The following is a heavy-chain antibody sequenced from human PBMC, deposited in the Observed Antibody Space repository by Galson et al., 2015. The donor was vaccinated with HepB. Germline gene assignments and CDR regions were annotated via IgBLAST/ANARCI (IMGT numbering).Heavy chain of an antibody. V-gene: IGHV3-30*18. CDR2: FSYDGSHK. CDR3: AKDRQTYCSGGSCYSGFDY. CDR1: GFTFSSYG. J-gene: IGHJ4*02. Sequence: SLRLSCAASGFTFSSYGMHWVRQAPGKGLEWVALFSYDGSHKYYADSVRGRFTISRDNSKNTLYLQMNSPRVEDTAVYYCAKDRQTYCSGGSCYSGFDYWGQGTLVTVSS. D-gene: IGHD2-15*01.